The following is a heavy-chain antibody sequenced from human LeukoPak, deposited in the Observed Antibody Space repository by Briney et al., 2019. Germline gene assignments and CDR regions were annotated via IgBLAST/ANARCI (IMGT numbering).Heavy chain of an antibody. CDR3: ARYYCDSSGYSYYFDY. CDR1: GGSISSHY. V-gene: IGHV4-59*08. D-gene: IGHD3-22*01. CDR2: IYYGGST. Sequence: PSETLSLTCTVSGGSISSHYWSWIRQPPGEGLEWTGYIYYGGSTNYSPSLKSRVTTSVDTSKNQFSLRLSSVTAADTAVYYCARYYCDSSGYSYYFDYWGQGILVTVSS. J-gene: IGHJ4*02.